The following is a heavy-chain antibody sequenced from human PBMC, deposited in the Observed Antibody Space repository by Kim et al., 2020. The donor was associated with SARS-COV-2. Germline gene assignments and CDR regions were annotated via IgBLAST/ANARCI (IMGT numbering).Heavy chain of an antibody. V-gene: IGHV4-39*01. CDR3: ATPYVWWSYRDA. J-gene: IGHJ3*01. CDR1: GASISSSYYY. CDR2: VYYSGST. D-gene: IGHD3-16*02. Sequence: SQTLSLTCTVSGASISSSYYYWGWIRQPPGKGLESIGTVYYSGSTYYNPSLKSRVTMSIDTSKNQVSLKLTSVTAADTAMYYFATPYVWWSYRDA.